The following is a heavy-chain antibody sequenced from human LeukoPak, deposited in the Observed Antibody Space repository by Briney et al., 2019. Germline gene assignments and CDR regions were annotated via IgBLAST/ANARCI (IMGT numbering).Heavy chain of an antibody. CDR2: IYYSGST. D-gene: IGHD2-2*02. J-gene: IGHJ5*02. Sequence: SETLSLTCTVSGGSISSYYWSWIRQPPGKGLEWIGYIYYSGSTNYNPSLKSRVTMSVDTSKNQFSLKLSSATAADTAVYYCARDVHCSSTSCYILAYFDPWGQGTLVTVSS. CDR3: ARDVHCSSTSCYILAYFDP. V-gene: IGHV4-59*12. CDR1: GGSISSYY.